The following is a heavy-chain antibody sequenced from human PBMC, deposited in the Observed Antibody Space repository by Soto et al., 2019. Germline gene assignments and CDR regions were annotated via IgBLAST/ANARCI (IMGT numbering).Heavy chain of an antibody. J-gene: IGHJ4*02. Sequence: GVLRLSCAASGFTFSSYSMNWVRQAPGKGLEGVSYISSSSSSTIYYADSVKGRFTISRDNAKNSLYLQVNSLRAEDTAVYYCARDRGSSGFFPYWGQGTLVTVSS. CDR2: ISSSSSSTI. CDR3: ARDRGSSGFFPY. CDR1: GFTFSSYS. D-gene: IGHD3-22*01. V-gene: IGHV3-48*01.